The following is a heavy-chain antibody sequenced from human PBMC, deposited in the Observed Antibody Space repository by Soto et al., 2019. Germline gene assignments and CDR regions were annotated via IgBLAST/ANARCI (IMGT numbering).Heavy chain of an antibody. D-gene: IGHD2-21*02. J-gene: IGHJ4*02. Sequence: GALRISCSASGFTLGGYSMGWVRLAPGKGLELVGFIRSKAYYVTTEYAASVRGRFTISRDDSRSTAYLQMNSLKSEDTAVYFCTRATFVVETAPTKFDDWGQGTPVTVSS. CDR1: GFTLGGYS. CDR3: TRATFVVETAPTKFDD. V-gene: IGHV3-49*04. CDR2: IRSKAYYVTT.